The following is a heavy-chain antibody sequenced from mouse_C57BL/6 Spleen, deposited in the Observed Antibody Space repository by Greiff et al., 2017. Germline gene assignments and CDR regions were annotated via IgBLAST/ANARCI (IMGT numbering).Heavy chain of an antibody. V-gene: IGHV14-4*01. D-gene: IGHD2-4*01. CDR3: TTDDSSY. J-gene: IGHJ3*01. Sequence: EVKLVESGAELVRPGASVKLSCTASGFNIKDDYMHWVKQRPEQGLEWIGWIDPENGDTEYASKFQGKATITADTSSNTAYLQLSSLTSEDTAVYYCTTDDSSYWGQGTLVTVSA. CDR1: GFNIKDDY. CDR2: IDPENGDT.